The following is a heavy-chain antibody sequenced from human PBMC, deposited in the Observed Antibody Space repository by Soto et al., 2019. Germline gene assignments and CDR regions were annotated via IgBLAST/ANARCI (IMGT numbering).Heavy chain of an antibody. CDR1: GGSISSSSYY. CDR2: IYSSGST. D-gene: IGHD3-10*01. CDR3: ARHFYGSGTLSPFDY. V-gene: IGHV4-39*01. J-gene: IGHJ4*02. Sequence: QLQLQESGPGLVKPSETLSLTCVVSGGSISSSSYYWGWIRQPPGKGLEWIGSIYSSGSTYYNPSLKRRVTISVDTSKNQFSLKLNSVTAADAAVYYCARHFYGSGTLSPFDYWGQGTLVTVSS.